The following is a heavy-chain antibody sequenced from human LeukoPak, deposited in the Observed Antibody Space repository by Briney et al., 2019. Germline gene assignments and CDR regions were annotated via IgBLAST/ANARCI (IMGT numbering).Heavy chain of an antibody. V-gene: IGHV3-7*01. Sequence: TGGSLRLSCAASGFTFRSYWMTWVRQAPGKGLEWVAIINQDGSEKYYVDSVQGRFTISRDNAKNSLYLQMNSLRAEDTAVYYCARDPQTTVTTSYFDYWGQGTLVTVSS. D-gene: IGHD4-17*01. J-gene: IGHJ4*02. CDR1: GFTFRSYW. CDR3: ARDPQTTVTTSYFDY. CDR2: INQDGSEK.